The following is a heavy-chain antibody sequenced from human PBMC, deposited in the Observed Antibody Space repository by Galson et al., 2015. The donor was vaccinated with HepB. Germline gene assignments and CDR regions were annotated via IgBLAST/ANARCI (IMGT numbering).Heavy chain of an antibody. CDR3: AKGIWEYYDNRVFDS. Sequence: SLRLSCAASGFTFSTYAMNWVRQAPGKGLEWVSTISGSGSNTFYADSVKGRFTISRDSSKNTLYLQMSSLRAEDTAVYYCAKGIWEYYDNRVFDSWGQGTLLTVSS. J-gene: IGHJ4*02. CDR2: ISGSGSNT. D-gene: IGHD3-22*01. V-gene: IGHV3-23*01. CDR1: GFTFSTYA.